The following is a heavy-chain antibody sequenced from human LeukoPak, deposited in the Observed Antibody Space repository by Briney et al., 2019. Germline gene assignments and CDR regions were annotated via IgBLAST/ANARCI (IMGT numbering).Heavy chain of an antibody. V-gene: IGHV3-23*01. CDR1: GLTFSSYA. J-gene: IGHJ4*02. CDR3: AKDLVISGYGGNSEFDY. D-gene: IGHD4-17*01. Sequence: PGGSLRLSCAASGLTFSSYAMSWVRQAPGKGLEWVSAISGSGGSTYYADSVKGRFTISRDNSKNTLYLQMNSLRAEDTAVYYCAKDLVISGYGGNSEFDYWGQGTLVTVSS. CDR2: ISGSGGST.